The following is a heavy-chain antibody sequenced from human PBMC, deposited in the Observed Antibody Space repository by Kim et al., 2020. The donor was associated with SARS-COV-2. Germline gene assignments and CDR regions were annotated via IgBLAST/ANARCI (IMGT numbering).Heavy chain of an antibody. CDR2: IYYSGST. Sequence: SETLSLTCTVSGGSISSGGYYWSWIRQHPGKGLEWIGYIYYSGSTYYNPSLKSRVTISVDTSKNQFSLKLSSVTAADTAVYYCARSSSGYYRFDYWGQGTLVTVSS. D-gene: IGHD3-22*01. CDR3: ARSSSGYYRFDY. V-gene: IGHV4-31*03. CDR1: GGSISSGGYY. J-gene: IGHJ4*02.